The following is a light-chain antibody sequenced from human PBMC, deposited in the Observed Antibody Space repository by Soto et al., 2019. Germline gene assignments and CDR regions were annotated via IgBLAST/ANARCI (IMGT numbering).Light chain of an antibody. V-gene: IGLV2-18*02. Sequence: QSALTQPPSVSGSPGQSVTISCTGTSSDVGSYNRVSWYQQPTGTAPKLMIYEVSNRPSGVPDRFSGSKSGNTASLTISGLQAEDEADYYCNSYTSSSTYVFGTGTKVAVL. CDR2: EVS. J-gene: IGLJ1*01. CDR3: NSYTSSSTYV. CDR1: SSDVGSYNR.